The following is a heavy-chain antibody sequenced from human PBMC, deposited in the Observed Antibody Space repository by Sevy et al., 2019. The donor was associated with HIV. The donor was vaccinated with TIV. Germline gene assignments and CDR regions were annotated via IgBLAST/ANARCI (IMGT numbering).Heavy chain of an antibody. Sequence: ASVKVSCKASGYSFASYGISWVRQAPGQGLEWMGWVTPYNGNKKYAEKLQGRVSMTTDTSTSTGYMELRGLRSDDTAVYYCARCLGGLRPWEYNWFNPWGQGTLVTVSS. CDR3: ARCLGGLRPWEYNWFNP. CDR2: VTPYNGNK. D-gene: IGHD1-26*01. V-gene: IGHV1-18*01. CDR1: GYSFASYG. J-gene: IGHJ5*02.